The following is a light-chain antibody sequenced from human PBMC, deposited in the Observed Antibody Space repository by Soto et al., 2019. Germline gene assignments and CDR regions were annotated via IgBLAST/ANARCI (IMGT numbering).Light chain of an antibody. CDR2: DAS. CDR1: QSVDTY. Sequence: EIVLKQSPATLSLSPGERATLSCRASQSVDTYLAWYPQKPGQAPRRLIYDASNRATDIPARFSGSGSGTDATVTINSLEPEDFAVYYCQQRSNWQAFGQGTRLEIK. CDR3: QQRSNWQA. V-gene: IGKV3-11*01. J-gene: IGKJ5*01.